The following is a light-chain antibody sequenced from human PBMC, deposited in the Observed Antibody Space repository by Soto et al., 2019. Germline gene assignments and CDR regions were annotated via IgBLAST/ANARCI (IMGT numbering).Light chain of an antibody. CDR3: QQYNNWPPIN. Sequence: ETVMTQSPATLSVSPGERASLSCRSSQSVSNNLAWYQQKPGQAPGLLIFDASTRATGIPARFSGSGSGTEFTLTISSLQSEDFAVYYCQQYNNWPPINFGQGTRLEIK. V-gene: IGKV3-15*01. J-gene: IGKJ5*01. CDR1: QSVSNN. CDR2: DAS.